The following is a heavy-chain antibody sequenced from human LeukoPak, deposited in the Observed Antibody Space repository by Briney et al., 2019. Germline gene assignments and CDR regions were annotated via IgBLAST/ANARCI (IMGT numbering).Heavy chain of an antibody. CDR1: GGTFSSYA. Sequence: ASVKVSCKASGGTFSSYAISWVRQAPGQGLEWMGGIIPIFGTANYAQKFQGRVTITADESTSTAYMELISLRSEDTAVYYCARAAAAAGINYYFDYWGQGTLVTVSS. CDR3: ARAAAAAGINYYFDY. D-gene: IGHD6-13*01. J-gene: IGHJ4*02. CDR2: IIPIFGTA. V-gene: IGHV1-69*13.